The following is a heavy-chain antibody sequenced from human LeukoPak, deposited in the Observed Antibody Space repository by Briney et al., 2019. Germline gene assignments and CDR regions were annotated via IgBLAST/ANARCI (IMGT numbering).Heavy chain of an antibody. D-gene: IGHD3-16*01. V-gene: IGHV3-30*04. J-gene: IGHJ4*02. CDR1: GFTFSGSG. CDR3: ATSIERSTWGSHALDF. Sequence: GTSLRLSCTGSGFTFSGSGMHWVRQAPGKGLEWMAILSYDGSLKYYADSVKGRFTISRDNSKNTLYLQMNSLRVEDTAVYYCATSIERSTWGSHALDFWGQGTLVTVSS. CDR2: LSYDGSLK.